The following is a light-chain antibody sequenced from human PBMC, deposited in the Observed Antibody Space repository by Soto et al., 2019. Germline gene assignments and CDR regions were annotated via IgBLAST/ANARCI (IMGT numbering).Light chain of an antibody. J-gene: IGLJ2*01. Sequence: QSALTQPASVSGSPGQSITISCTGTSSDVGGYNYVSWYQQRPGKAPKLLIYDVTYRPSGVSNRFSGSKSGNTASLTISGLQAEDEADYYCSSYASTSRLFGGGTKLTVL. CDR2: DVT. V-gene: IGLV2-14*01. CDR3: SSYASTSRL. CDR1: SSDVGGYNY.